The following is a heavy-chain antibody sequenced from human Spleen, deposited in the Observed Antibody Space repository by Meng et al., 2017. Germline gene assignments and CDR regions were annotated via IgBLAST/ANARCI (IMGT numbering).Heavy chain of an antibody. Sequence: QVQLQQWGAGLLKPSETLSLTCAVYGGSFNEYFWSWIRLSPGKGLEWIGEIRQSGTTNYNASLRSRATISIDTSKNHFSLKLTSVTAADTAVYYCAGGGVVAWEVLQYLGQGTLVTVSS. J-gene: IGHJ4*02. CDR3: AGGGVVAWEVLQY. V-gene: IGHV4-34*01. CDR1: GGSFNEYF. CDR2: IRQSGTT. D-gene: IGHD1-26*01.